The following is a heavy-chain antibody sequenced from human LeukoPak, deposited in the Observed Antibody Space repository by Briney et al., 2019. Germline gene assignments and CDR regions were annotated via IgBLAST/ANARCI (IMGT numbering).Heavy chain of an antibody. CDR1: GFTFSSYG. D-gene: IGHD2-15*01. CDR3: AIIGVVAAKVGCDY. J-gene: IGHJ4*02. V-gene: IGHV3-30*02. CDR2: IRYDGSNK. Sequence: PGGSLRLSCAASGFTFSSYGMHWVRQAPGKGLEWVAFIRYDGSNKYYADSVKGRFTISRDNSKNTLYLQMNSLRAEDTAVYYCAIIGVVAAKVGCDYWGQGTLVTVSS.